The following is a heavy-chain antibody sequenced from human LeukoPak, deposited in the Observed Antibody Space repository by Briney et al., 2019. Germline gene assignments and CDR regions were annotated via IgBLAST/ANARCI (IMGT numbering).Heavy chain of an antibody. D-gene: IGHD2-2*01. CDR1: GFTFSSYG. CDR2: ISYDGSNK. CDR3: AKSRGCSSTSCLVDY. V-gene: IGHV3-30*18. Sequence: GRSLRLSCAASGFTFSSYGTHWVRQAPGKGLEWVAVISYDGSNKYYADSVKGRFTISRDNSKNTLYLQMNSLRAEDTAVYYCAKSRGCSSTSCLVDYWGQGTLVTVSS. J-gene: IGHJ4*02.